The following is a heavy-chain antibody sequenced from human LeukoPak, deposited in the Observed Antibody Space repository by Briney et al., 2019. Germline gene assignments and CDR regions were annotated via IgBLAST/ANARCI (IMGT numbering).Heavy chain of an antibody. Sequence: PSQTLSLTCTVSGGSISSYYWSWIRQPPGKGLEWIGYIYYSGSANYNPSLKSRVTISVDTSKNQFSLKLSSVTAADTAVYYCARFLLDYYDSSGYSPGWFDPWGQGTLVTVSS. D-gene: IGHD3-22*01. V-gene: IGHV4-59*01. CDR3: ARFLLDYYDSSGYSPGWFDP. CDR2: IYYSGSA. J-gene: IGHJ5*02. CDR1: GGSISSYY.